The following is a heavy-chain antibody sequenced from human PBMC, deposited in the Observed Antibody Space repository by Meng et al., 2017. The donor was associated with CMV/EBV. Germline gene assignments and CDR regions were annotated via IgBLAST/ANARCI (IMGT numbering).Heavy chain of an antibody. CDR3: ARGAHSGSYYFLDFSLPDY. CDR2: INSDGSST. Sequence: GESLKIPCAASGFTFSSYWMHWVRQAPGKGLVWVSRINSDGSSTSYADSVKGRFTISRDNAKNTLYLQMNSLRAEDTAVYYCARGAHSGSYYFLDFSLPDYWGQGTLVTVSS. J-gene: IGHJ4*02. D-gene: IGHD1-26*01. V-gene: IGHV3-74*01. CDR1: GFTFSSYW.